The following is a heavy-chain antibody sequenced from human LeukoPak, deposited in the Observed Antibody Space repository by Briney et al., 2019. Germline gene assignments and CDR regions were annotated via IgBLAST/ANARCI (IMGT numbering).Heavy chain of an antibody. CDR2: IYYSGST. J-gene: IGHJ4*02. D-gene: IGHD6-19*01. Sequence: SETLSLTCTVSGGSISSSSYYWGWIRQPPGKGLEWIGSIYYSGSTYYNPSLKSRVTISVDTSKNQFSLKLSSVTAADTAVYYCARERSLEYSSGWYGFDYWGQGTLVTVSS. V-gene: IGHV4-39*07. CDR1: GGSISSSSYY. CDR3: ARERSLEYSSGWYGFDY.